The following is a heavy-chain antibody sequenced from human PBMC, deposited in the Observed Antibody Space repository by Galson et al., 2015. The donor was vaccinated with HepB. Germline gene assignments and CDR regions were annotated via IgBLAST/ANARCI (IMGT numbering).Heavy chain of an antibody. J-gene: IGHJ4*02. CDR2: INAGNGNT. CDR1: GYTFTSYA. D-gene: IGHD3-22*01. CDR3: AIYFVEVLFPYYYDSSGYSLDY. Sequence: SVKVSCKASGYTFTSYAMHWVRQAPGQRLEWMGWINAGNGNTKYSQKFQGRVTITRDTSASTAYMELSSLRSEDTAVYYCAIYFVEVLFPYYYDSSGYSLDYWGQGTLVTVSS. V-gene: IGHV1-3*01.